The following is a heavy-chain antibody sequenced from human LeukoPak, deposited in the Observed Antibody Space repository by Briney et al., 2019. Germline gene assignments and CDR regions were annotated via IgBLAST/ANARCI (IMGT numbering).Heavy chain of an antibody. D-gene: IGHD1-1*01. CDR3: ARDRVKLERRGMYFDY. Sequence: GGSLRLSCAASGFTVSSNYMSWVRQAPGKGLEWVAVIWYDGSNKYYADSLKGRFTISRDNSKNTLYLQMNSLRAEDTAVYYCARDRVKLERRGMYFDYWGQGTLVTVSS. CDR1: GFTVSSNY. J-gene: IGHJ4*02. V-gene: IGHV3-33*08. CDR2: IWYDGSNK.